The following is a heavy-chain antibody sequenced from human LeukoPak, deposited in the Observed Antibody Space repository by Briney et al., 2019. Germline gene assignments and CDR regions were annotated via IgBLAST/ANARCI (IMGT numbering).Heavy chain of an antibody. CDR1: GFAFSSNW. Sequence: GGSLRLSCAASGFAFSSNWMHWVRHTPGKGLVWVSRINSGGGGTSYADSVEGRFTISRDNAKNTLYLQMNSLRAEDTAVYYCATSLGPLTEYWGQGTLVTVSS. CDR2: INSGGGGT. CDR3: ATSLGPLTEY. D-gene: IGHD7-27*01. J-gene: IGHJ4*02. V-gene: IGHV3-74*01.